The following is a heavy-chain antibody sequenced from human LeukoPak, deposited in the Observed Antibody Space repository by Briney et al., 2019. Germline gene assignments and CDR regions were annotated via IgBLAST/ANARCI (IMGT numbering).Heavy chain of an antibody. CDR2: IRSNGDTA. D-gene: IGHD3-22*01. CDR3: AKQAYDSPRTDFDY. CDR1: GFTFSSIA. J-gene: IGHJ4*02. Sequence: GGSLRLSCTASGFTFSSIALTWVRQAPGKGLEWVSTIRSNGDTAYNADSVNGRFTISRDNSKNTLYLQMDSLRVEDTAIYYCAKQAYDSPRTDFDYWGQGTLVTVSS. V-gene: IGHV3-23*01.